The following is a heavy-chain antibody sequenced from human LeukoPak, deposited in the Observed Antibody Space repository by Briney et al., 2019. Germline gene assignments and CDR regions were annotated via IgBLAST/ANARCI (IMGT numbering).Heavy chain of an antibody. J-gene: IGHJ4*02. D-gene: IGHD6-13*01. V-gene: IGHV4-59*01. CDR1: GGSISSYY. CDR3: ARDSSSWPGVFDY. CDR2: IYYSGST. Sequence: SETLSLTCTVSGGSISSYYWSWIRQPPGKGLEWIGYIYYSGSTNYNPSLKSRVTISVDTSKNQFSLKLSSVTAADTAVYYCARDSSSWPGVFDYRGQGTLVTVSS.